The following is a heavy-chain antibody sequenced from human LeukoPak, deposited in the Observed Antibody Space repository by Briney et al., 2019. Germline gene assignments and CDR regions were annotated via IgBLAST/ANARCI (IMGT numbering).Heavy chain of an antibody. D-gene: IGHD3-3*01. CDR3: ARGLYYDFWSGYMVPFDY. CDR1: GGSFSGYY. J-gene: IGHJ4*02. Sequence: SEALSLTCAVYGGSFSGYYWSWIRQPPGKGLEWVGEINHSGSINYNPSLKSRVTISVDTSKNQFSLKLSSVTAADTAVYYCARGLYYDFWSGYMVPFDYWGQGTLVTVSS. V-gene: IGHV4-34*01. CDR2: INHSGSI.